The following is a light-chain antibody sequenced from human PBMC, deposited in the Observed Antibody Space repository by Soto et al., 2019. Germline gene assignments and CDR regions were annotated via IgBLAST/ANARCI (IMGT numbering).Light chain of an antibody. V-gene: IGKV1-12*01. CDR2: AAS. Sequence: DIQMTQSPSSVSASVGDRVTITCRASQGISSYLAWYQQKPGKAPKLLIYAASSLQSGVPSRFSGSGSGTDFTLTISSLQTEDLATYYCQQANSLPLTFGGGTKVEIK. J-gene: IGKJ4*01. CDR3: QQANSLPLT. CDR1: QGISSY.